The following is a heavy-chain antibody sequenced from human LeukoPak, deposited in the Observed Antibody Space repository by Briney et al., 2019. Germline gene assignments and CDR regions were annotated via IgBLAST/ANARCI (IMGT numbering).Heavy chain of an antibody. CDR3: ARVRFGDPIFDY. D-gene: IGHD3-10*01. CDR2: IYTSGST. CDR1: GGSISGYY. J-gene: IGHJ4*02. V-gene: IGHV4-4*07. Sequence: SETLSLTCSVSGGSISGYYWSWIRQPAGKGLEWIGRIYTSGSTNYNPSLKSRVTMSVDTSKNQFSLKLSYVTAADTAVYYCARVRFGDPIFDYWGQGTLVTVSS.